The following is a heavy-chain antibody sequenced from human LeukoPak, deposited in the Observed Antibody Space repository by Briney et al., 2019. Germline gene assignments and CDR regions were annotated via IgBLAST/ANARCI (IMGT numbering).Heavy chain of an antibody. Sequence: GGSLRLSCAASGFTFSSYGMHWVRHAPGKGLELVAFIRYDGSNKYYADSVKGRFTISRDNSKNTLYLQMNSLRAEDTAVYYCAKDGLGYCSSTSCIRTHFDYWGQGTLVTVSS. CDR1: GFTFSSYG. V-gene: IGHV3-30*02. CDR2: IRYDGSNK. D-gene: IGHD2-2*01. CDR3: AKDGLGYCSSTSCIRTHFDY. J-gene: IGHJ4*02.